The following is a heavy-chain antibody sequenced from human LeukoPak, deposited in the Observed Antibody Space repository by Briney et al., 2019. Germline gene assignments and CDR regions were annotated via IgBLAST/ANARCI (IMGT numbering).Heavy chain of an antibody. D-gene: IGHD1-14*01. CDR3: AREIKRVDGSGNQRFPTIDY. J-gene: IGHJ4*02. V-gene: IGHV1-2*06. CDR1: GYTFTGYY. Sequence: ASVKVSCKASGYTFTGYYMHWVRQAPGQGLEWMGRINPNSGGTNYAQKFQGRVTMTRDTSISTAYMELSRLRSDDTAVYYCAREIKRVDGSGNQRFPTIDYWGQETLVTVSS. CDR2: INPNSGGT.